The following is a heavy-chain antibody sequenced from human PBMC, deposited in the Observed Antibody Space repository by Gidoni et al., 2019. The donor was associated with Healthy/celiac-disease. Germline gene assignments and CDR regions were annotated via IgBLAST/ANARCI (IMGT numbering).Heavy chain of an antibody. CDR2: INHSGST. CDR1: GGSFSGYY. D-gene: IGHD4-17*01. J-gene: IGHJ6*02. Sequence: QVQLQQWGAGLLKPSETLSLTCAVYGGSFSGYYWSWIRQPPGKGLEWIGEINHSGSTNYNPSLKSRVTISVDTSKNQFSLKLSSVTAADTAVYYCALDYGDYTPLGIDYYGMDVWGQGTTVTVSS. CDR3: ALDYGDYTPLGIDYYGMDV. V-gene: IGHV4-34*01.